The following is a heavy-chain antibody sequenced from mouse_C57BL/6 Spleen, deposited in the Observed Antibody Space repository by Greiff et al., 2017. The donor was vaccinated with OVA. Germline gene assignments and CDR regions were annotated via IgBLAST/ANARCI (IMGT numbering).Heavy chain of an antibody. CDR1: GYTFTSYW. CDR2: IHPNSGST. D-gene: IGHD4-1*01. CDR3: ARSGANWFDY. V-gene: IGHV1-64*01. J-gene: IGHJ2*01. Sequence: QVQLQQSGAELVKPGASVKLSCKASGYTFTSYWMHWVKQRPGQGLEWIGMIHPNSGSTNYNEKFKSKATLTVDKSSSTAYMQLSSLTSEDSAVYYCARSGANWFDYWGQGTTLTVSS.